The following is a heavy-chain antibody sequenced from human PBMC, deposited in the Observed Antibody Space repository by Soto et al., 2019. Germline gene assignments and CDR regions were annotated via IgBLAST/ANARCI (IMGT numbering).Heavy chain of an antibody. CDR3: AKLGPVTVVVVAATIDY. J-gene: IGHJ4*02. CDR2: ISGSGGST. D-gene: IGHD2-15*01. V-gene: IGHV3-23*01. Sequence: GGSLRLSCAASGFTFSSYAMSWVRQAPGKGLEWVSAISGSGGSTYYADSVKGRFTISRDNSKNTLYLQMNSLRAEDTAVYYCAKLGPVTVVVVAATIDYWGQGTLVTVSS. CDR1: GFTFSSYA.